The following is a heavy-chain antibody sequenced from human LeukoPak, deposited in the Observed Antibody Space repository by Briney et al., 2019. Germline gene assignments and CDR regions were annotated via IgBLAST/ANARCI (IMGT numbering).Heavy chain of an antibody. V-gene: IGHV1-3*01. D-gene: IGHD3-10*01. Sequence: ASVNVSCKASGFTLTEYAIHWVRQAPGQRLEWMGWIGAGSGYTKYSQHFQGRVTITRDTSASTVYMELSSLRSEDTAIYYCARDPPRGAYHFDYWAQGALVTVSS. CDR2: IGAGSGYT. J-gene: IGHJ4*02. CDR3: ARDPPRGAYHFDY. CDR1: GFTLTEYA.